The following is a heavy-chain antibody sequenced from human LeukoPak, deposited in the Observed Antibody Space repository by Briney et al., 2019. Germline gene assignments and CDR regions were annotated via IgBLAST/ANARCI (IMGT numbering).Heavy chain of an antibody. CDR2: IYSGGST. CDR3: AREYRGYSYGYSDYYGMDV. J-gene: IGHJ6*02. V-gene: IGHV3-53*04. D-gene: IGHD5-18*01. Sequence: GGSLRLSCAASGFTVSSNYMSWVRQAPGKGLEWVSVIYSGGSTYYADSVKGRFTISRHNSKNTLYLQMNSLRAEDTAVYYCAREYRGYSYGYSDYYGMDVWGQGTTVTASS. CDR1: GFTVSSNY.